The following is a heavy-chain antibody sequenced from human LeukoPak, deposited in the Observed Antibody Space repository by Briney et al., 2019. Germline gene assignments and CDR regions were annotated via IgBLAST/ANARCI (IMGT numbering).Heavy chain of an antibody. CDR1: GGSISSGDSY. Sequence: PSETLSLTCTVSGGSISSGDSYWSWIRQPPGKGLEWVGYIYYSGSTYYNPSLKSRVTISVDTSKNQFSLKLSSVTAADTAVYYCARDRSVVTASTRYWFDPWGQGTLVTVSS. J-gene: IGHJ5*02. V-gene: IGHV4-30-4*01. CDR3: ARDRSVVTASTRYWFDP. CDR2: IYYSGST. D-gene: IGHD2-21*02.